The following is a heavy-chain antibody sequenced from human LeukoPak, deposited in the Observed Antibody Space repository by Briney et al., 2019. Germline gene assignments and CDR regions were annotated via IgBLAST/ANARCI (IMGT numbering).Heavy chain of an antibody. CDR1: GFTFSSNS. Sequence: PGGSLRLSCAASGFTFSSNSMNWVRQAPGKGLEWVSYISSSSGTIYYADSVKGRFTISRDSAKTSLYLQMNSLRAEDTAVYYCARDLSGVTGYTYGRGIDYWGQGTLVTVSS. CDR3: ARDLSGVTGYTYGRGIDY. D-gene: IGHD5-18*01. J-gene: IGHJ4*02. V-gene: IGHV3-48*04. CDR2: ISSSSGTI.